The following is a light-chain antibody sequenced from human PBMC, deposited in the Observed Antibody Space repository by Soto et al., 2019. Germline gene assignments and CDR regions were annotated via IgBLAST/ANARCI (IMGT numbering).Light chain of an antibody. J-gene: IGKJ1*01. CDR3: QHYNNYPWP. CDR2: KAA. Sequence: DIQMTQSPSTLSASVGDRVTITCRASQSIISWLALYQQKPGKAPKLMLYKAAILEIGVPSRFSGSGSGTEFTLTLSSLQHDDFATYYCQHYNNYPWPFGQGTKVEIK. V-gene: IGKV1-5*03. CDR1: QSIISW.